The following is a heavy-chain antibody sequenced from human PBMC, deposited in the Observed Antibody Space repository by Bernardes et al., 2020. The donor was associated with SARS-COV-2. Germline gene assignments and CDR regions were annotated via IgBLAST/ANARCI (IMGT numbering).Heavy chain of an antibody. CDR2: IYYSGST. D-gene: IGHD3-3*01. Sequence: SETLSLTCTVSGGSISSSSYYWGWIRQPPGKGLEWIGSIYYSGSTYYNPSLKSRVTISVDTSKNQFSLKLSSVTAADTAVYYCARFLEWSGGFDPWGQGTLVTVSS. CDR1: GGSISSSSYY. V-gene: IGHV4-39*07. CDR3: ARFLEWSGGFDP. J-gene: IGHJ5*02.